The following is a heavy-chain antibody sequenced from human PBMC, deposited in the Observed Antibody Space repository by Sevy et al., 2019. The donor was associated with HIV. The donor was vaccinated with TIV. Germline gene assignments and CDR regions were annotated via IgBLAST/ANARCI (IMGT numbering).Heavy chain of an antibody. CDR2: IYSSGRT. V-gene: IGHV3-66*03. CDR1: GFSVSSNY. D-gene: IGHD6-13*01. Sequence: GGSLRLSCAASGFSVSSNYMSWVRQAPGKGLEWVSLIYSSGRTYYGDSVKGRFTISRDDSKNTLYLQMNSLRTEDTALYYCAKNTAAAGTGGFDYWGQGTLVTVSS. CDR3: AKNTAAAGTGGFDY. J-gene: IGHJ4*02.